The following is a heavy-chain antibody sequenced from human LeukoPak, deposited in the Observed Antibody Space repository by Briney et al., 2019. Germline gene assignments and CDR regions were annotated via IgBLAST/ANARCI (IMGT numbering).Heavy chain of an antibody. CDR2: TSSSGSTI. CDR3: ARDRDILWFGEFQYYYGMDV. CDR1: GFTFSSYE. J-gene: IGHJ6*02. V-gene: IGHV3-48*03. D-gene: IGHD3-10*01. Sequence: GGSLRLSCAASGFTFSSYEMNWVRQAPGKGLEWVSYTSSSGSTIYYADSVKGRFTISRDNAKNSLYLQMNSLRAEDTAVYYCARDRDILWFGEFQYYYGMDVWGQGTTVTVSS.